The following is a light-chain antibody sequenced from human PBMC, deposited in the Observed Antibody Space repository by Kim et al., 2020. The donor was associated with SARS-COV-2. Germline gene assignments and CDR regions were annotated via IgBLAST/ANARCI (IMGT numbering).Light chain of an antibody. CDR2: DVS. V-gene: IGLV2-14*03. J-gene: IGLJ1*01. CDR1: SSDVGGYNE. CDR3: SSYTSSSSNV. Sequence: QSITISCTGTSSDVGGYNEVSWYQQHPGKAQQLMIYDVSNRPSGVCNRLCGSKSGNTASLTTSGLQAEDEAEYYCSSYTSSSSNVFGTGTKVTVL.